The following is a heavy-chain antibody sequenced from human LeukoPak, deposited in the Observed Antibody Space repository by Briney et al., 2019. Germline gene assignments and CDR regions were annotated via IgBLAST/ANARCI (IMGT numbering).Heavy chain of an antibody. CDR1: GYSFTSYW. D-gene: IGHD1-26*01. CDR2: IYPGDSDT. V-gene: IGHV5-51*01. J-gene: IGHJ6*03. CDR3: ARGAIVGATYYYYYYMDV. Sequence: GESLKISCKGSGYSFTSYWIGWVRQMPGNGLECKGIIYPGDSDTRYSPSFQGQVTISADKSISTAYLQWSSLKASDTAMYYCARGAIVGATYYYYYYMDVWGKGTTVTVSS.